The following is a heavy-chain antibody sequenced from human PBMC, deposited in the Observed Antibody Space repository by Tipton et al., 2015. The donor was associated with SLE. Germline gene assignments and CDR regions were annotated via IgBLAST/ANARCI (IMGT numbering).Heavy chain of an antibody. D-gene: IGHD5-18*01. CDR1: GGPISSSGYY. J-gene: IGHJ4*02. V-gene: IGHV4-39*07. CDR3: AGALDTTMGPFDC. Sequence: TLSLTCTVSGGPISSSGYYWGWIRRPPGKGLEWIGSVHYSGTTYYNPSLESRFTSSVDTSKNQFSLNLNSVTAADTAVYYCAGALDTTMGPFDCWGQGTLVTVSS. CDR2: VHYSGTT.